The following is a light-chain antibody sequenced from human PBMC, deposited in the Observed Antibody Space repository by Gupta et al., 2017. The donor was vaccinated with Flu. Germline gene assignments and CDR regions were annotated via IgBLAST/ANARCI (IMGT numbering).Light chain of an antibody. Sequence: ISISCTEISNDVGDYDYVSWYKQHPGKAPQLIIYDVSQRPSGVSDRLSGSKSGSTASLTISGLQADDEADYYCSSYTTTSASVLFGGGTKLTVL. CDR2: DVS. J-gene: IGLJ2*01. V-gene: IGLV2-14*03. CDR3: SSYTTTSASVL. CDR1: SNDVGDYDY.